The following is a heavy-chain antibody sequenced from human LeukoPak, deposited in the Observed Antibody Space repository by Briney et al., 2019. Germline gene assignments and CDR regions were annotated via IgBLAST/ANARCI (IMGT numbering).Heavy chain of an antibody. D-gene: IGHD3-22*01. J-gene: IGHJ4*02. CDR2: IIPILGIA. CDR1: GGTFSSYA. CDR3: ARVVLLSNYYDSSGYFDY. V-gene: IGHV1-69*04. Sequence: GASVKVSCKASGGTFSSYAISWVRQAPGQGLEWMGRIIPILGIANYAQKFQGRVTITADKSTSTAYMELSSLRSEDTAVYYCARVVLLSNYYDSSGYFDYWGQGILVTVSS.